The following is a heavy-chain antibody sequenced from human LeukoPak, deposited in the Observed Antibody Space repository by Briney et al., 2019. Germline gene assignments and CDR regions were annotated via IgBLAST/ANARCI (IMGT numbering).Heavy chain of an antibody. CDR1: GDSISSYY. V-gene: IGHV4-59*12. J-gene: IGHJ3*02. Sequence: SETLSLTCTVSGDSISSYYWNWIRQPPGKGLEWIGYIYYSGSTYYNPSLKSRVTISVDTSKNQFSLKLSSVTAADTAVYYCAREHTIFGVVHAFDIWGQGTMVTVSS. CDR2: IYYSGST. D-gene: IGHD3-3*01. CDR3: AREHTIFGVVHAFDI.